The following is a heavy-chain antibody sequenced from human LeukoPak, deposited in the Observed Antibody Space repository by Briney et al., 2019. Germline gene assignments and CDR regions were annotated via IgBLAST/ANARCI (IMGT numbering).Heavy chain of an antibody. D-gene: IGHD6-19*01. CDR1: GFTFSSYI. J-gene: IGHJ3*02. Sequence: GGSLRLSCAASGFTFSSYIMNWVRQAPGKGLEWVSSISSSSSYIYYADSVKGRFTISRDNAKNSLYLQMNSLRADDTAVYYCARDIHPMAVAKDAFDIWGQGTMVTVSS. CDR3: ARDIHPMAVAKDAFDI. V-gene: IGHV3-21*01. CDR2: ISSSSSYI.